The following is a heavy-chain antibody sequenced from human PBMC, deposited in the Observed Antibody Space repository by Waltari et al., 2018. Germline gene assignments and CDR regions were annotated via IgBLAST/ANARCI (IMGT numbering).Heavy chain of an antibody. D-gene: IGHD6-19*01. CDR2: IYYSGST. V-gene: IGHV4-59*01. CDR1: GGPLSSYY. J-gene: IGHJ4*02. Sequence: QVQLQESGPGLVKPSETLSLTCTVSGGPLSSYYWSWIRQPPGKGLEWIGYIYYSGSTNYNPSLKSRVTISVDTSKNQFSLKLSSVTAADTAVYYCARGGIIAVAGPYFDYWGQGTLVTVSS. CDR3: ARGGIIAVAGPYFDY.